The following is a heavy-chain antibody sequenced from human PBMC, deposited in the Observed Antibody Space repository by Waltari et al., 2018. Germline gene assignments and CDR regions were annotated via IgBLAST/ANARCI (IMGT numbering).Heavy chain of an antibody. Sequence: QVQLVESGVGVVQPGRSLGRACAASGFTFSSYGMHWVRRAPGKGLEWVAVIWYDGSNKYYADSVKGRFTISRDNSKNTLYLQMSSLRAEDTAMYYCAKDYSSSWNDAFDIWGQGTMVTVSS. V-gene: IGHV3-30*18. CDR2: IWYDGSNK. CDR1: GFTFSSYG. D-gene: IGHD6-13*01. CDR3: AKDYSSSWNDAFDI. J-gene: IGHJ3*02.